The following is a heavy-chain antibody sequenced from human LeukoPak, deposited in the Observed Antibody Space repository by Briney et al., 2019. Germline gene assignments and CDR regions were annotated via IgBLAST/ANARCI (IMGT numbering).Heavy chain of an antibody. CDR1: GFTVSSNY. J-gene: IGHJ6*02. Sequence: GGSLRLSCAASGFTVSSNYMSWVRQAPGKGLEWVSVIYSGGSTYYADSVKGRFTISRDNSKNTLYLQMNSLRAEDTAVYYCAREPYSNYYYYGMDVWGQGTTVTDSS. CDR2: IYSGGST. D-gene: IGHD4-11*01. CDR3: AREPYSNYYYYGMDV. V-gene: IGHV3-53*01.